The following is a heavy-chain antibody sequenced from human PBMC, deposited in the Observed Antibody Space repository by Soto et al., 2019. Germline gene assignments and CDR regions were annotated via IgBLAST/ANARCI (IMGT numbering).Heavy chain of an antibody. V-gene: IGHV4-30-4*01. D-gene: IGHD2-2*01. CDR1: GGSIIRGDYY. Sequence: SETLSLTCTVSGGSIIRGDYYWIWIRQPPGKGLEWIGYIYYSGSTYYNPSLKSRVTISVDTSKNQFSLKLSSVTAADTAVYYCAREYCSSTSCHNWFDPWGQGTLVTVSS. CDR3: AREYCSSTSCHNWFDP. CDR2: IYYSGST. J-gene: IGHJ5*02.